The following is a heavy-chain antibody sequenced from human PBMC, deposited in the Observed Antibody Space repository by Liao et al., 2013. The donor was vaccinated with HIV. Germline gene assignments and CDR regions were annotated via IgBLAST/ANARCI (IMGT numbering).Heavy chain of an antibody. Sequence: QVQLQQWGAGLLKPSETLSLTCAVYGGSFSGYYWSWIRQSPGKGLEWIGEINHSGSTNYNPSLKSRVTLSVDTSKNQFSLKLYSVTAADTAMYYCARDPSQRYSSETWFDTWGQGTLVTVSS. J-gene: IGHJ5*02. D-gene: IGHD3-9*01. V-gene: IGHV4-34*01. CDR3: ARDPSQRYSSETWFDT. CDR1: GGSFSGYY. CDR2: INHSGST.